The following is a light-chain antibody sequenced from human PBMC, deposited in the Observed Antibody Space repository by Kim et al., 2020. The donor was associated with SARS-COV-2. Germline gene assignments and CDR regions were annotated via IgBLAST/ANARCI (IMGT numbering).Light chain of an antibody. CDR2: YAS. CDR1: QSIGLN. Sequence: VIPKGKVPITCRAIQSIGLNLHWYQQTPDQYPKLLIRYASQSISGVPSRFSGSGSGTDFTLTIDSLEAEDAATYYCHQSVSLRNTFGGGTKVDIK. CDR3: HQSVSLRNT. V-gene: IGKV6-21*02. J-gene: IGKJ4*01.